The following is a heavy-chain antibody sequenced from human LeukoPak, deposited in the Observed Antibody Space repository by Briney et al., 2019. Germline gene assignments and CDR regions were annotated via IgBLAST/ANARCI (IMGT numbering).Heavy chain of an antibody. CDR2: KDYSGST. D-gene: IGHD2-15*01. Sequence: SETLSLTCTVSGGSISRYYWSWLRQPPGKGVEGLGYKDYSGSTKYNRSLKSRVTISGDTSKNQFSLKLSSVTAADTAVYYCAREGRYCSGGSCYSYYFDYWGQGALVTVSS. CDR3: AREGRYCSGGSCYSYYFDY. CDR1: GGSISRYY. V-gene: IGHV4-59*12. J-gene: IGHJ4*02.